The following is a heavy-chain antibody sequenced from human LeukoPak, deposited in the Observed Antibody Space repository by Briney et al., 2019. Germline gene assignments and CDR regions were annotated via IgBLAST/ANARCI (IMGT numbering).Heavy chain of an antibody. CDR2: ISSSGNTI. J-gene: IGHJ3*01. CDR1: GFTFSTYN. D-gene: IGHD4-23*01. CDR3: ARNYGGNDAFDV. V-gene: IGHV3-48*01. Sequence: GGSLRLSCVASGFTFSTYNMNWVRQAPGKGLEWVSYISSSGNTIYYADSVKGRFTISRDNAKNSLYLQMNSLRAEDTAVYYCARNYGGNDAFDVWGQGTMVTVSS.